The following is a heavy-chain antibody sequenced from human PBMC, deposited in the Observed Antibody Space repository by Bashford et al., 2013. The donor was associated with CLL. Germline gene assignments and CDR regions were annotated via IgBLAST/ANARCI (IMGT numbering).Heavy chain of an antibody. CDR2: IYSSGST. J-gene: IGHJ4*02. Sequence: SETLSLTCAVSGGSVSSSTYYWNWIRQTPGKELEWIGYIYSSGSTNYNPSLKNRVTISIDKSKNHFSLRLSSVTAADTAVYYCATFMSPFAGYFDPWGQGTLVTVSS. V-gene: IGHV4-61*03. CDR1: GGSVSSSTYY. CDR3: ATFMSPFAGYFDP. D-gene: IGHD3-10*02.